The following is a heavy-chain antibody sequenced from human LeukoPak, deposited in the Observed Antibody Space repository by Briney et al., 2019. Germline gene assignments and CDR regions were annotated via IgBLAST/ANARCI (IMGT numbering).Heavy chain of an antibody. D-gene: IGHD6-13*01. CDR2: ISSSASTT. Sequence: GALRLSCAASGFTFSSYWMHWVRQAPGKGLEWVSYISSSASTTYYADSVKGRFTISRDTSKNTVYLQMSSLRAEDTAVYYCAKAPVAAVQSLYYYYMDVWGKGTAVTVSS. CDR1: GFTFSSYW. CDR3: AKAPVAAVQSLYYYYMDV. V-gene: IGHV3-48*01. J-gene: IGHJ6*03.